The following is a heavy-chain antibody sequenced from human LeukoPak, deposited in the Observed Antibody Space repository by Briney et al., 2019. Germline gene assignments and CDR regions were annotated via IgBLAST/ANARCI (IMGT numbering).Heavy chain of an antibody. Sequence: AGGSLRLSCAASGFTFSSYAMSWVRQAPGKELEWVSAFSGSGGSTYYADSVKGRFTISRDNSKNTLYLQMNSLRAEDTAVYYCAGGDQNSRCSGCHPLDYWGQGTLVTVSS. V-gene: IGHV3-23*01. CDR2: FSGSGGST. CDR3: AGGDQNSRCSGCHPLDY. CDR1: GFTFSSYA. D-gene: IGHD6-19*01. J-gene: IGHJ4*02.